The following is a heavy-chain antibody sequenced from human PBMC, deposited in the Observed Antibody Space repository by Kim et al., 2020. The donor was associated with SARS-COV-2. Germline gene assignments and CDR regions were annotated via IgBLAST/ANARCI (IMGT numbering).Heavy chain of an antibody. Sequence: SPSFQGQVTISADKSISTAYLQWSSLKASDTAMYYCARRVGELLAWYFDYWGQGTLVTVSS. J-gene: IGHJ4*02. D-gene: IGHD3-10*01. V-gene: IGHV5-51*01. CDR3: ARRVGELLAWYFDY.